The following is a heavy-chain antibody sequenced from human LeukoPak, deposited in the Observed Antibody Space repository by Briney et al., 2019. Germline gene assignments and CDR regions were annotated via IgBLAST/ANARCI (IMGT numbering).Heavy chain of an antibody. D-gene: IGHD3-22*01. CDR2: ISGSGGST. CDR1: GFTFSSYA. CDR3: AKDRVGSYYDSRGEDAFDI. Sequence: GGSLRLSCAASGFTFSSYAMSWVRQAPGKGLEWVSAISGSGGSTYYADSVKGRFTISRDNSKNTLYLQMNSLRAEDTAVYYCAKDRVGSYYDSRGEDAFDIWGQGTMVTVSS. J-gene: IGHJ3*02. V-gene: IGHV3-23*01.